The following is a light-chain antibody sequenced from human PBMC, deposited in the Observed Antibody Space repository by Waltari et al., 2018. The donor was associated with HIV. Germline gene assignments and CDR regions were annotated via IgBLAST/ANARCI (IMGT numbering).Light chain of an antibody. J-gene: IGLJ1*01. V-gene: IGLV2-11*01. CDR2: EVS. Sequence: QSALTQPRSVSGSPGQSVTISCTGTSSAIGYFDYVSWYRQYPGKAPKVIIYEVSQRPSGVPDRFTASKSGITASLTISGLQDEDEAHYYCCSYAGAYTYVFGTGTKVTVL. CDR3: CSYAGAYTYV. CDR1: SSAIGYFDY.